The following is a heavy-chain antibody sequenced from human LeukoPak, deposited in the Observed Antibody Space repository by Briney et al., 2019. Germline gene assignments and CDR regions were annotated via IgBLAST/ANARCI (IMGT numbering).Heavy chain of an antibody. Sequence: ASVKVSCKASGYTFTGYYMHWVRQAPGQGLEWMGWINPNSGGTNYAQKFQGRVTMTRDTSISTAYIELSRLRSDDTAVYYCARDFWSGYYYFDYWGQGTLVTVSS. D-gene: IGHD3-3*01. CDR3: ARDFWSGYYYFDY. J-gene: IGHJ4*02. V-gene: IGHV1-2*02. CDR2: INPNSGGT. CDR1: GYTFTGYY.